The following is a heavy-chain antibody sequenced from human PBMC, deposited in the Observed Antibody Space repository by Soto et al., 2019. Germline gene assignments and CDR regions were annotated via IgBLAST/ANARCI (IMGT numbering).Heavy chain of an antibody. CDR2: IYYSGST. CDR1: GGSISSGGYY. D-gene: IGHD6-13*01. V-gene: IGHV4-31*02. J-gene: IGHJ5*02. Sequence: SETLSLTCTVSGGSISSGGYYWSWIRQHPGKGLEWIGYIYYSGSTYYNPSLKSRVTISVDTSKNQFSLKLSSVTAADTAVYYCARDNSSSWHTGFDPWGQGTLVTVSS. CDR3: ARDNSSSWHTGFDP.